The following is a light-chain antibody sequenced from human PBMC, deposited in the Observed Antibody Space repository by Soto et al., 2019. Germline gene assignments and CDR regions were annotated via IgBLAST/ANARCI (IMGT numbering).Light chain of an antibody. Sequence: QSALTQPASVSGSPGQSITISCTGTSSDVGSYNLVSWYQHHPGKAPKIMIYEGSKRPSGVSNRFSGSKSGNTASLTISGLQAEDEADYYCCSYAGGSTVVFGTGTKLTVL. V-gene: IGLV2-23*03. J-gene: IGLJ1*01. CDR1: SSDVGSYNL. CDR3: CSYAGGSTVV. CDR2: EGS.